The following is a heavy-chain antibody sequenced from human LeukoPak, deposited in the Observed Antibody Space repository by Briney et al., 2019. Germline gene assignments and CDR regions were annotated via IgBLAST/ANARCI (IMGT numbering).Heavy chain of an antibody. CDR3: ARDLTDHYYGRDYYYYMDV. D-gene: IGHD3-10*01. J-gene: IGHJ6*03. CDR2: IIPIFGTA. Sequence: SVKVSCKASGGTFSSYAISWVRQAPGQGLEWMGGIIPIFGTANYAQKFQGRVTITADESTSTAYMELSSLRSEDTAVYYCARDLTDHYYGRDYYYYMDVWGKGTTVTISS. CDR1: GGTFSSYA. V-gene: IGHV1-69*13.